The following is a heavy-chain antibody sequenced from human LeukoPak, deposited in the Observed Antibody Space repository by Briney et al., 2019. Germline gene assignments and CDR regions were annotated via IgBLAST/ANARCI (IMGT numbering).Heavy chain of an antibody. CDR3: ARHPIHCSGGICYIYWFDP. V-gene: IGHV4-59*08. D-gene: IGHD2-15*01. Sequence: SETLSLTCTVSGGSISTYYWSWIRQSPEKGLEWIGYIYNSGNTNYNPSLKSQVTILVDTSKNQFSLKLTSVTAADTAVYYCARHPIHCSGGICYIYWFDPWGQGALVTVSS. CDR1: GGSISTYY. J-gene: IGHJ5*02. CDR2: IYNSGNT.